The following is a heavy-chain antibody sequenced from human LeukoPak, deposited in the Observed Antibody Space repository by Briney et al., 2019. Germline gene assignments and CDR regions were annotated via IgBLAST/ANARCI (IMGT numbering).Heavy chain of an antibody. V-gene: IGHV4-59*01. Sequence: SETLSLTCTVSGGSISSCYWSWIRQPPGKGLEWIGYIYYSGSTNYIPSLKGRVTISVDTSKNQFSLKLSSVTAADTAVYYCARGARYSSSAYFQHWGQGTLVTVSS. J-gene: IGHJ1*01. D-gene: IGHD6-13*01. CDR3: ARGARYSSSAYFQH. CDR2: IYYSGST. CDR1: GGSISSCY.